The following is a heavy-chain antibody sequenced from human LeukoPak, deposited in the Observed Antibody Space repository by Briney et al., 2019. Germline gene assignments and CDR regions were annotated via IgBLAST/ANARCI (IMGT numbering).Heavy chain of an antibody. Sequence: GGSLRLSCAASGFTFSSYSMNWVRQAPGRGLEWVSSITSSSSYIYYADSVKGRFTISRDNAKNSLYLQMNSLRAEDTAVYYCARVFSSGWAAEYFQHWGRGTLVTVSS. CDR2: ITSSSSYI. J-gene: IGHJ1*01. CDR1: GFTFSSYS. CDR3: ARVFSSGWAAEYFQH. V-gene: IGHV3-21*01. D-gene: IGHD6-19*01.